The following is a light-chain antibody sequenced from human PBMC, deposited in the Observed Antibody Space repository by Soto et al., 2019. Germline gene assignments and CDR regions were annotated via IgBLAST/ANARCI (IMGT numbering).Light chain of an antibody. CDR1: QNISSW. J-gene: IGKJ1*01. CDR3: QQYNSYPRT. CDR2: KAS. Sequence: DIQMTQSPSTLSASVGDRVTITCRASQNISSWLAWYQQTLGAAPKVLIYKASTLERGVQSRFSGSGSGTEFTLTISSLQPDDFATYFCQQYNSYPRTFGQGTKVETK. V-gene: IGKV1-5*03.